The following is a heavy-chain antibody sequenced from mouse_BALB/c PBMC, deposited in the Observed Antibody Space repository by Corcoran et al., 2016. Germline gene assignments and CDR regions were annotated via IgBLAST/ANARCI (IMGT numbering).Heavy chain of an antibody. CDR3: ARMGNYRFAY. CDR1: GYTFSSYW. V-gene: IGHV1-9*01. D-gene: IGHD2-1*01. Sequence: QVQLQQSGAELMKPGASVKISCKATGYTFSSYWIEWVKQRPGHGLEWIGEILPGSGSTNYNENFKGKATFTADTSSNTAYMQLSSLTSEDSAVYYCARMGNYRFAYWGQGTLVTVSA. CDR2: ILPGSGST. J-gene: IGHJ3*01.